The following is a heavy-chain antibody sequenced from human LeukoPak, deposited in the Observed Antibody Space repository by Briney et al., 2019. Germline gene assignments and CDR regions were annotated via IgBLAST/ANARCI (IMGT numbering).Heavy chain of an antibody. CDR2: IYYSGST. J-gene: IGHJ4*02. Sequence: SETLSLTCSVSGGSISSYYWSWIRQPPGKGLEWIGYIYYSGSTNYNPSLKSRVTISVDTSKNQFSLKLSSVTAADTAVYYCARDSSGWYYFDYWGQGTLVTVSS. CDR1: GGSISSYY. V-gene: IGHV4-59*01. CDR3: ARDSSGWYYFDY. D-gene: IGHD6-19*01.